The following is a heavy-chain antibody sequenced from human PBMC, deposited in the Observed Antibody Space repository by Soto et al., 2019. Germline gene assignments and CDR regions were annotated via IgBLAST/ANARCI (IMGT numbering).Heavy chain of an antibody. V-gene: IGHV4-34*01. D-gene: IGHD3-3*01. J-gene: IGHJ5*02. CDR3: ARGRGPPVSWSAKLEGRWFDP. CDR1: GGSFSGYY. CDR2: INHSGST. Sequence: SETLSLTCAVCGGSFSGYYWSWIRQPPGKGLEWIGEINHSGSTNYNPSLKSRVTISVDTSKNQFSLKLSSVTAADTAVYYCARGRGPPVSWSAKLEGRWFDPWGQGTLVTVSS.